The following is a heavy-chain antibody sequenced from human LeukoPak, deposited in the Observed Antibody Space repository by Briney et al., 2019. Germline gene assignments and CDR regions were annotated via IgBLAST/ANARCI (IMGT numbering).Heavy chain of an antibody. J-gene: IGHJ4*02. CDR2: TYYRSKWYN. CDR1: GDTVSSKHGA. Sequence: SQTLSLNCVVSGDTVSSKHGAWNWLRQSPSRGLESQGRTYYRSKWYNDYAESMEGRMTISQDTSKNLYSLQLSSVTPDDTAVYYCARDFGTTGWHSFDYWGQGTLVTVSS. CDR3: ARDFGTTGWHSFDY. V-gene: IGHV6-1*01. D-gene: IGHD6-19*01.